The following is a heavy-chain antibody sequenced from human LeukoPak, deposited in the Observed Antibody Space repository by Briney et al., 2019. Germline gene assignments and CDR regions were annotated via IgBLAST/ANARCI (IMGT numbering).Heavy chain of an antibody. CDR1: EFSVGSNY. CDR3: AKRGTI. V-gene: IGHV3-66*01. J-gene: IGHJ3*02. CDR2: IYSGGST. Sequence: PGGSLRLSCAASEFSVGSNYMTWVRQAPGKGLEWVSLIYSGGSTYYADSVKGRFTISRDNSKNTLYLQMNSLRAEDTAVYYCAKRGTIWGQGTMVTVSS. D-gene: IGHD3-16*01.